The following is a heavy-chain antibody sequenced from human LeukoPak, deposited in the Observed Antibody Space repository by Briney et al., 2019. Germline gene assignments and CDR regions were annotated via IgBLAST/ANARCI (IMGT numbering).Heavy chain of an antibody. CDR2: MNPNSGNI. CDR1: GYTFTNYD. V-gene: IGHV1-8*03. CDR3: AREGSLSGYDFSYYYYMDV. D-gene: IGHD5-12*01. Sequence: ASVKVSCKASGYTFTNYDINWVRQATGQGLEWMGWMNPNSGNIGYAQKFQGRVTITRNTSIGTAYMELSSLRSEDTAVYYCAREGSLSGYDFSYYYYMDVWGKGTTVTVSS. J-gene: IGHJ6*03.